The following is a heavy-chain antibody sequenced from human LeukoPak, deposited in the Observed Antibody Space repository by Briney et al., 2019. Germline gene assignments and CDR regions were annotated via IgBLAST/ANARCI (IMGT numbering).Heavy chain of an antibody. CDR1: GFTFSSNW. CDR2: IKQDGSEK. J-gene: IGHJ6*04. V-gene: IGHV3-7*01. Sequence: GGSLRLSCAASGFTFSSNWMSWVRQAPGKGLEWVANIKQDGSEKYYVDSVKGRFTISRDNAKNSLYLQMNSLRAEDTAVYYCARDGYMIGALSDVWGKGTTVTVSS. D-gene: IGHD3-16*01. CDR3: ARDGYMIGALSDV.